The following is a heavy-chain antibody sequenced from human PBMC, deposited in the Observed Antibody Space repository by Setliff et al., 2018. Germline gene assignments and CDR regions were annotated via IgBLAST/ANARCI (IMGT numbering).Heavy chain of an antibody. J-gene: IGHJ4*02. Sequence: PGGSLRLSCAASGFTFSSYAMSWGRQAPGKGLEWVSAISGSGGSTYYADSVKGRFTISRDNSKNTLYLQMNSLRPEDTAVYYCARTCSGSGCYAGLESWGQGTPVTVSS. CDR3: ARTCSGSGCYAGLES. CDR2: ISGSGGST. D-gene: IGHD2-15*01. CDR1: GFTFSSYA. V-gene: IGHV3-23*01.